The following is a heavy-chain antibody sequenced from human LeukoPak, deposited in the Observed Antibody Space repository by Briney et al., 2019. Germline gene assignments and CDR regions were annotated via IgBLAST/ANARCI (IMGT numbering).Heavy chain of an antibody. CDR2: TYYRSKWYT. Sequence: SQTLSLTCAISGDSVSSNSAAWNWLRQSPSRGLEWLGRTYYRSKWYTDYAVSVKSRITLNPDTSKNQFSLQLNSVTPEDTAVYYCERLYGSGGQIHYWGQGTLVTVPS. CDR3: ERLYGSGGQIHY. CDR1: GDSVSSNSAA. V-gene: IGHV6-1*01. J-gene: IGHJ4*02. D-gene: IGHD3-10*01.